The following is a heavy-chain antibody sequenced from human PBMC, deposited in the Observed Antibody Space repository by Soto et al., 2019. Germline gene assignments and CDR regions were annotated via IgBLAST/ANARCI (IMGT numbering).Heavy chain of an antibody. J-gene: IGHJ6*02. CDR2: IYNSGST. CDR3: ATSQRGGYYYGMYV. Sequence: PSETLSRSCTVSGGSISSSNWWSWVRQPPGKVLEWIGEIYNSGSTNYNPSLKSRVTISVDKSKNQFSLKLSSVTAADTAVYYCATSQRGGYYYGMYVWGQGTTVTV. D-gene: IGHD1-26*01. V-gene: IGHV4-4*02. CDR1: GGSISSSNW.